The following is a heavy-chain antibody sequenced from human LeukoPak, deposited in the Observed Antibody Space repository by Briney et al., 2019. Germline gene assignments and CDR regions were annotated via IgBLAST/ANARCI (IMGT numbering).Heavy chain of an antibody. CDR1: GFTFSSYE. Sequence: GGSLRLSCAASGFTFSSYEMNWVRQAPGKGLEWVSYISSSGSTIYYADSVKGRFTISRDNAKNSLYLQMNSLRAEDTAVYYCEGRLAAEHYHYYMEVWGKGTTVTVSS. D-gene: IGHD6-13*01. CDR3: EGRLAAEHYHYYMEV. J-gene: IGHJ6*03. CDR2: ISSSGSTI. V-gene: IGHV3-48*03.